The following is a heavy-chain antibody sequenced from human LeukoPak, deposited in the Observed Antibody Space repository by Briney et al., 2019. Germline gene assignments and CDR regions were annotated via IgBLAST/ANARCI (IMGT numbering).Heavy chain of an antibody. CDR2: ISYDGSNK. CDR3: AKDEGVGAVAGEGVDY. J-gene: IGHJ4*02. D-gene: IGHD6-19*01. Sequence: GGSLRLSCAASGFTFSNAWMSWVRQAPGKGLEWVAVISYDGSNKYYADSVKGRFTISRDNSKNTLYLQMNSLRAEDTAVYYCAKDEGVGAVAGEGVDYWGQGTLVTVSS. CDR1: GFTFSNAW. V-gene: IGHV3-30*18.